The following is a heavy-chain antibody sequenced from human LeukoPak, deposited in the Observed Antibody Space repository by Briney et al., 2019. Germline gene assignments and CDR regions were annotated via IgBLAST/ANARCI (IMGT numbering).Heavy chain of an antibody. V-gene: IGHV1-8*03. J-gene: IGHJ6*03. CDR1: GYTFTSYD. Sequence: ASVKVSCKASGYTFTSYDINWVRQATGQGLEWMGWMNPNSGNTGYAQKFQGRVTITRNTSISTAYMELSSLRSEDTAVYYCARGSQVGSSGYYFPHTGSYYYYYMDVWGKGTTVTVSS. CDR3: ARGSQVGSSGYYFPHTGSYYYYYMDV. CDR2: MNPNSGNT. D-gene: IGHD3-22*01.